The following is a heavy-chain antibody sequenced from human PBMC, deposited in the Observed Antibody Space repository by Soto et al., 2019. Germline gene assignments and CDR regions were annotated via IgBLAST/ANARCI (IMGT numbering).Heavy chain of an antibody. V-gene: IGHV3-7*01. D-gene: IGHD3-3*02. CDR3: ARGPF. CDR2: INPDGSAK. CDR1: GFTFSDQW. J-gene: IGHJ4*02. Sequence: EVQMVASGGGVVQPGGSLRLSCAASGFTFSDQWMSWVRQAPGKGLEWVANINPDGSAKSHVDSVEGRFTISRDNAKNSLYLQMNTLRVEDTAVYYCARGPFWGLGTLVTVSS.